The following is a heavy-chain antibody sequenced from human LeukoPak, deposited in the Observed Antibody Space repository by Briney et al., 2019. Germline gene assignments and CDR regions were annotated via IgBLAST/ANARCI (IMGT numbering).Heavy chain of an antibody. CDR3: ARTPPRGGSGWYGGYFDY. V-gene: IGHV1-69*13. CDR2: IIPIFGTA. J-gene: IGHJ4*02. Sequence: SVKVSCKASGGTFSSYAISWVRQAPGQGLEWMGGIIPIFGTANYAQKFQGRVTITADESTSTAYMELSSLRSEDTAVYYCARTPPRGGSGWYGGYFDYWGQGTLVTVSS. CDR1: GGTFSSYA. D-gene: IGHD6-19*01.